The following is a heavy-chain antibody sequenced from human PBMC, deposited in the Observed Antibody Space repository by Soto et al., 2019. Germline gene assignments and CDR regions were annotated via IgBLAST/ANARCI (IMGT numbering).Heavy chain of an antibody. Sequence: QVQLVQSGAEVKKPGSSVKVSCKASGGTFSSYAISWVRQAPGQGLEWMGGIIPIFGTANYAQKFQGRVTIDADESTRTACMELRSLRSEDTAVYYCARGYCSGGSCYRQGAVPFDYWGQGTLVTVSS. V-gene: IGHV1-69*12. CDR1: GGTFSSYA. CDR3: ARGYCSGGSCYRQGAVPFDY. D-gene: IGHD2-15*01. CDR2: IIPIFGTA. J-gene: IGHJ4*02.